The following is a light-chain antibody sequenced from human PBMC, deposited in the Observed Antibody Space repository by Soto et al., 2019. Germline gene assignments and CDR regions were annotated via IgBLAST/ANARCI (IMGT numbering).Light chain of an antibody. Sequence: DIQTTQSPSTPSAAVGDRVIINCRASQSLSSWLAWYQQKPGKAPKLLIYKASSLKTGVPSRFSGSGSGTEFTLTISSLQPDDFATYYCQQYHSFPGTFGQGTKVDIK. CDR1: QSLSSW. CDR2: KAS. J-gene: IGKJ1*01. CDR3: QQYHSFPGT. V-gene: IGKV1-5*03.